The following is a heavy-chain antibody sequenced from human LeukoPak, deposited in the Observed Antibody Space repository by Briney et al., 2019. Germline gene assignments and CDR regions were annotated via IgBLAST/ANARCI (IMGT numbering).Heavy chain of an antibody. V-gene: IGHV4-59*01. CDR2: IYYSGST. J-gene: IGHJ6*02. Sequence: SETLSLTCTVSGGSISSYYWSWIRQPPGKGLEWIGYIYYSGSTNYNPSPKSRVTISVDTSKDQFSLKLSSVTAADTAVYYCARALLDGDGYNSSYYYYGMDVWGQGTTVTVSS. D-gene: IGHD5-24*01. CDR3: ARALLDGDGYNSSYYYYGMDV. CDR1: GGSISSYY.